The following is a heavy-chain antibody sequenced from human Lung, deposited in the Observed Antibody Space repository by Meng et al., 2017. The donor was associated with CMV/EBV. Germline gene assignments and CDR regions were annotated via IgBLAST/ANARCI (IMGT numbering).Heavy chain of an antibody. CDR3: ARKVFRASDAFDI. J-gene: IGHJ3*02. CDR2: INSKIGDA. Sequence: SXXVSXXASGCTFTGYYLHWVRQAPGQGLEWMGWINSKIGDANYTQKFQGRVTVTRDTSISTAYMELKRLTYDDTAVYFCARKVFRASDAFDIWGQGTMVTVSS. V-gene: IGHV1-2*02. CDR1: GCTFTGYY.